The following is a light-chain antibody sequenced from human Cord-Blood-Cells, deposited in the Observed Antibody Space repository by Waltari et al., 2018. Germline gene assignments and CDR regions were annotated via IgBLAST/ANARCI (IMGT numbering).Light chain of an antibody. CDR2: GAS. CDR1: KSVSSSY. V-gene: IGKV3-20*01. J-gene: IGKJ2*03. CDR3: QQYGSSPDS. Sequence: EIVLPQSPGPLSLSHGARATLSCRARKSVSSSYLAWYQQKPGQAPRLLIYGASSRATGIPDRFSGSGSGTDFTLTISRLEPEDFAVYYCQQYGSSPDSFGQGTKLEI.